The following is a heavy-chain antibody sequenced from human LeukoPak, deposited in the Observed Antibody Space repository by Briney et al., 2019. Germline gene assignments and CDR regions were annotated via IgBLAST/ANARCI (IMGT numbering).Heavy chain of an antibody. CDR3: ATHCSGGGCLLQH. V-gene: IGHV1-8*01. J-gene: IGHJ1*01. Sequence: ASVKVSCKASGYTFTSYDINWVRQATGQGLEWMGWMNPNSGNTGYAQTFQGRVTMTRNTSINTAYMELSSLRSEDTSVYYCATHCSGGGCLLQHWGQGTLVTVSS. CDR2: MNPNSGNT. CDR1: GYTFTSYD. D-gene: IGHD2-15*01.